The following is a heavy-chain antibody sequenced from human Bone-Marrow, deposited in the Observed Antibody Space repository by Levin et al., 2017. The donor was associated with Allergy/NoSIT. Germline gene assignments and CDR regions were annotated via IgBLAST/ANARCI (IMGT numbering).Heavy chain of an antibody. D-gene: IGHD6-6*01. CDR2: INWDGSSI. Sequence: GGSLRLSCAASGFTFDDYTMHWVRQTPGKGLEWVSRINWDGSSIVYADSVKGRFTISRDNAKNSLYLQMNNLRAEDTALHYCAKTFYSSSSSGYFDYWGQGTLVTVSS. V-gene: IGHV3-9*01. CDR3: AKTFYSSSSSGYFDY. J-gene: IGHJ4*02. CDR1: GFTFDDYT.